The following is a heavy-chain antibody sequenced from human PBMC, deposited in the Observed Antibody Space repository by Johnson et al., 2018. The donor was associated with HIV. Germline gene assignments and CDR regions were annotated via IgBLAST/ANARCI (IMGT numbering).Heavy chain of an antibody. CDR3: ARDNWNDADGAFDI. CDR1: GFTFSYAW. Sequence: VQLVESGGGLVKPGGSLRLSCAASGFTFSYAWMNWVRQAPGKGLEWVGRLKSRTDGETADYAAPVKGRFTISRDDSKNTLYLQMNSLKTEDTAVYYCARDNWNDADGAFDIWGQGTLVTVSS. V-gene: IGHV3-15*01. D-gene: IGHD1-20*01. CDR2: LKSRTDGETA. J-gene: IGHJ3*02.